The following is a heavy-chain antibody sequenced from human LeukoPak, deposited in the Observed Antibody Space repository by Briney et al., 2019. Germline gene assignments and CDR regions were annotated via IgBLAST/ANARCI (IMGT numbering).Heavy chain of an antibody. D-gene: IGHD5-18*01. J-gene: IGHJ4*02. CDR1: GGTFSSYA. CDR2: IIPIFGTA. V-gene: IGHV1-69*05. Sequence: SVKVSCKASGGTFSSYAISWVRQAPGQGLEWMGRIIPIFGTANYAQKFQGRVTITTDESTSTAYMELSSLRSEDTAVYYCARGGSYGVSSNDYWGQGTLVTVSS. CDR3: ARGGSYGVSSNDY.